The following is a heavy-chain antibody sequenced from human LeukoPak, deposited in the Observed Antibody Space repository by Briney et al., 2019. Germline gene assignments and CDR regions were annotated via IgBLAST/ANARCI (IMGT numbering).Heavy chain of an antibody. CDR1: GGSLSGYY. J-gene: IGHJ6*02. CDR3: ARGPSGYDGMDV. D-gene: IGHD6-6*01. Sequence: PSETLSLTRTVSGGSLSGYYWSWIRQPAGKGLEWVGRVHITGSASHNPSLKSRVTMSVDTSRYQFSLKLTSVTAADTAVYYCARGPSGYDGMDVWGQGTTVTVSS. CDR2: VHITGSA. V-gene: IGHV4-4*07.